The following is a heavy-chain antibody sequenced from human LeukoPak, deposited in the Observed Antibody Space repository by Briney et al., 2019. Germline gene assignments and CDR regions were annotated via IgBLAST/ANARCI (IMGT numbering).Heavy chain of an antibody. CDR1: GFTFSSYA. Sequence: PGGTLRLSCAASGFTFSSYAMSWVRQAPGKGLEWVSGISGSGGSTYYADPVKGRFAISSNNSKNTAHLQMSGLSAEDTAVYFCAKDFGNCINGVCYGTPFDYWGQGTLVTVSS. CDR2: ISGSGGST. CDR3: AKDFGNCINGVCYGTPFDY. J-gene: IGHJ4*02. D-gene: IGHD2-8*01. V-gene: IGHV3-23*01.